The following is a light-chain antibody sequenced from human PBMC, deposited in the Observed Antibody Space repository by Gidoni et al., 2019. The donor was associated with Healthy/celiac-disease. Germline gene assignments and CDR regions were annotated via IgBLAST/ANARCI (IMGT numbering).Light chain of an antibody. J-gene: IGKJ1*01. Sequence: AIRMTQSPSSLSASTGDRVTITCRARQCISSYLAWYQQKPGKAPKLLIYAASTLQSGVPSRFSGSGSGTDFTLTISCLQSEDFATYYCQQYYSYPRTFGQXTKVEIK. CDR3: QQYYSYPRT. CDR1: QCISSY. V-gene: IGKV1-8*01. CDR2: AAS.